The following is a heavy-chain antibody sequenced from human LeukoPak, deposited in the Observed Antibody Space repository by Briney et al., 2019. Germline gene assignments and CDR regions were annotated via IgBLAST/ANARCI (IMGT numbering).Heavy chain of an antibody. Sequence: GGSLRLSCSASGFTFSSYNMDWVRQAPGKGLEWVSAISGTGGSTYYADSVKGRFTISRDNAKNSLYLQMNSLRAEDTAVYYCARFGSSSWYYFDYWGQGTLVTVSS. CDR2: ISGTGGST. CDR3: ARFGSSSWYYFDY. J-gene: IGHJ4*02. CDR1: GFTFSSYN. V-gene: IGHV3-21*04. D-gene: IGHD6-13*01.